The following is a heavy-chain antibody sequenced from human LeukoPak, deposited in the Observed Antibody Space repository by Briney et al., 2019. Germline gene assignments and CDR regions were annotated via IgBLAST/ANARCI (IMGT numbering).Heavy chain of an antibody. Sequence: GGSLRLSCAASGFTFSDYYMSWIRQAPGKGLEWVAYISSSSSYTNYADSVKGRFTISRDNAKNSLYLQMNSLRAEDTAVYYCARDATMVRGVDYWGQGTLVTVSS. J-gene: IGHJ4*02. D-gene: IGHD3-10*01. CDR2: ISSSSSYT. CDR1: GFTFSDYY. CDR3: ARDATMVRGVDY. V-gene: IGHV3-11*06.